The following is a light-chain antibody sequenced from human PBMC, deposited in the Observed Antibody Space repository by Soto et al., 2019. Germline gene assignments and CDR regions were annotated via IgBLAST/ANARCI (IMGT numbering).Light chain of an antibody. Sequence: EIVMTQSPATLSVSPGERATLSCRASQSVSSNLAWYQQKPGQAPRLLIYGASTRATGIPARFSGSGSGTEFTLTISSLQSEDFGVYYCQHQGTFGQGTKVEIK. CDR3: QHQGT. J-gene: IGKJ1*01. CDR1: QSVSSN. CDR2: GAS. V-gene: IGKV3-15*01.